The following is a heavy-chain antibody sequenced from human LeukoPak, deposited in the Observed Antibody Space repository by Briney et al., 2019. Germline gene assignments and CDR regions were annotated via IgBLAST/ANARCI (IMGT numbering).Heavy chain of an antibody. V-gene: IGHV3-53*01. J-gene: IGHJ3*02. CDR1: GFTVSSNY. CDR2: VYSDGGT. CDR3: ARAVSGPRGIVGATGAFDI. Sequence: GGSLRLSCAGSGFTVSSNYMSWVRQAPGQGLEWVSGVYSDGGTHYADSVKGRFTLSRDNSKNTLYLQMNSLRAEDTAVYYCARAVSGPRGIVGATGAFDIWGQGTMVTVSS. D-gene: IGHD1-26*01.